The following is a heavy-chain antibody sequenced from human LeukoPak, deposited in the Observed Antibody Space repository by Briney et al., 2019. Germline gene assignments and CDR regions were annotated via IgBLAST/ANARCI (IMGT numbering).Heavy chain of an antibody. Sequence: GASVKVSCKASGYTFTSYDINWVRQATGQGLEWMGWMNPNSGNTGYAQKFQGRVTMTRNTSISTAYMELSSLRSEDTAVYYCARSVAGSYYYYMDVWGKGTTVTVPS. CDR3: ARSVAGSYYYYMDV. CDR1: GYTFTSYD. V-gene: IGHV1-8*01. D-gene: IGHD6-19*01. J-gene: IGHJ6*03. CDR2: MNPNSGNT.